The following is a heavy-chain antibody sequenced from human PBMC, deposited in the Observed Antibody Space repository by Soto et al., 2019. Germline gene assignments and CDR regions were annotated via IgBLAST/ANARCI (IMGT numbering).Heavy chain of an antibody. J-gene: IGHJ6*02. Sequence: EVQLVESGGGLVQPGGSLRLSCAASGFTFSSYWMHWVRQAPGKGLVWVSRISRDGSTTDYADSVKGRFTLSRDNAKNTLYLQVNSLRAEDTAVYYCARDYYGDMGVWGQGATVTVAS. CDR3: ARDYYGDMGV. V-gene: IGHV3-74*01. CDR1: GFTFSSYW. CDR2: ISRDGSTT.